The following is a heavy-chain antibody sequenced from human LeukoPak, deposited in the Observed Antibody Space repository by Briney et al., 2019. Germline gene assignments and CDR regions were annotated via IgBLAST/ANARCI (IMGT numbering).Heavy chain of an antibody. Sequence: GGSLRLSCAAPGFTFSSYWMSWVRQAPGKGLEWVANIKQDGSEKYCVDSVKGRFTISRDNAKNSLYLQMNSLRAEDTAVYYCARESAVGFDYWGQGTLVTVSS. D-gene: IGHD1-26*01. CDR1: GFTFSSYW. CDR2: IKQDGSEK. J-gene: IGHJ4*02. V-gene: IGHV3-7*01. CDR3: ARESAVGFDY.